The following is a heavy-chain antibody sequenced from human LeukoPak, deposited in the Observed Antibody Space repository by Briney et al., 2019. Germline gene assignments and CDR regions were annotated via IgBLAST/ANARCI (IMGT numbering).Heavy chain of an antibody. CDR3: ARVAPSLIFGVASAYYYYYYYMDV. Sequence: SETLSLTCTVSGGSISSHYCSWVRQPPGKGLEWIGYIYYSGSTNYNPSLKSRVTISVDTSKNQFSLKLSSVTAADTAVYYCARVAPSLIFGVASAYYYYYYYMDVWGKGTTVTVSS. J-gene: IGHJ6*03. D-gene: IGHD3-3*02. CDR2: IYYSGST. CDR1: GGSISSHY. V-gene: IGHV4-59*11.